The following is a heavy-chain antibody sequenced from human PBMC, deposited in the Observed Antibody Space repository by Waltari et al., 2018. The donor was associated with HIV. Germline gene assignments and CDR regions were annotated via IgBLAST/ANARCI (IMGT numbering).Heavy chain of an antibody. V-gene: IGHV1-2*02. CDR2: INPNRGGT. CDR1: GYTFTGYY. CDR3: ARPYYDFWSGYPYFDY. Sequence: QVQLVQSGAEVKKPGASVKVSCKASGYTFTGYYMHWVRQAPGQGLEWRGWINPNRGGTNYGQKLQGSVTMTRDTSISTAYMELSRLRSDDTAVYYCARPYYDFWSGYPYFDYWGQGTLVTVSS. J-gene: IGHJ4*02. D-gene: IGHD3-3*01.